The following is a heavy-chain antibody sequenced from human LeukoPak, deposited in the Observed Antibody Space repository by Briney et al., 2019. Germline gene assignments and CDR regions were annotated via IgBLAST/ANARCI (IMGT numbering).Heavy chain of an antibody. CDR3: AKWGYYYDSSGYYYVPYFDY. CDR1: GFTFSSYA. D-gene: IGHD3-22*01. CDR2: ISGSGGST. V-gene: IGHV3-23*01. Sequence: GGSLRLSCAASGFTFSSYAMGWVRQAPGKGLEWVSAISGSGGSTYYADSVKGRFTISRDNSKNTLYLQMNSLRAEDTAVYYCAKWGYYYDSSGYYYVPYFDYWGQGTLVTVSS. J-gene: IGHJ4*02.